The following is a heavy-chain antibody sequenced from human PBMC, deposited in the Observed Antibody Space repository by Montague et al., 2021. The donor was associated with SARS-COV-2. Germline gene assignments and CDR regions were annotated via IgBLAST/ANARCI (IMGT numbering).Heavy chain of an antibody. CDR1: GGAISSSSYY. CDR2: IYYSGST. J-gene: IGHJ6*02. Sequence: SQTLSLIYTVSGGAISSSSYYWGWIRQPPGKGLEWIGSIYYSGSTYYNPSLKSRVTISVDTSKNQFSLKLSSVTAADTAVYYCARDTRITMLVVVNRYGMDVWGQGTTVTVSS. V-gene: IGHV4-39*07. CDR3: ARDTRITMLVVVNRYGMDV. D-gene: IGHD3-22*01.